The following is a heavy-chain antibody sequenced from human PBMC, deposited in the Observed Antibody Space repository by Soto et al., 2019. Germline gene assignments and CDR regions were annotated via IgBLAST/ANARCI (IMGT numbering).Heavy chain of an antibody. D-gene: IGHD3-22*01. CDR1: GYSISSGEY. CDR3: ARVGPWVPYYYDSSPYTFENWFDT. CDR2: IYHGGST. Sequence: PXETLSLPWPVSGYSISSGEYWGWLRQPPGKGREWIVIIYHGGSTYYNPSLNSRVTLSIDMTNNHVSLILNSVTAADTAVYYCARVGPWVPYYYDSSPYTFENWFDTWGQGTLVTVSS. J-gene: IGHJ5*02. V-gene: IGHV4-38-2*02.